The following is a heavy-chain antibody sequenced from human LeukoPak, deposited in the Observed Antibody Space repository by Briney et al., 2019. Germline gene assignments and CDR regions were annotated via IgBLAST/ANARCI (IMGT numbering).Heavy chain of an antibody. CDR2: IKQGGSET. D-gene: IGHD3-22*01. CDR3: ARDGLDSSGYYPDYFDS. Sequence: GGSLRLSCVASGFTFSSYSMSWVRQAPGEGLEWVAHIKQGGSETSYVDSVKGRFTVSRDSAKNSLYLQMNSLRAEDTAVYYCARDGLDSSGYYPDYFDSWGQGTLVTVSS. CDR1: GFTFSSYS. V-gene: IGHV3-7*01. J-gene: IGHJ4*02.